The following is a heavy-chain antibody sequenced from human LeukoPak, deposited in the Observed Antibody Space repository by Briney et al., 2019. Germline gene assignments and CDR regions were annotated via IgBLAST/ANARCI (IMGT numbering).Heavy chain of an antibody. J-gene: IGHJ6*03. V-gene: IGHV4-59*01. CDR3: ARGGGSPYYYYYMDV. Sequence: NPSETLSLTCTVSGGSISSYYWSWIRQPPGKELEWIGYIYYSGSTNYNPSLKSRVTISVDTSKNQFSLKLSSVTAADTAVYYCARGGGSPYYYYYMDVWGKGTTVTISS. CDR2: IYYSGST. D-gene: IGHD3-16*01. CDR1: GGSISSYY.